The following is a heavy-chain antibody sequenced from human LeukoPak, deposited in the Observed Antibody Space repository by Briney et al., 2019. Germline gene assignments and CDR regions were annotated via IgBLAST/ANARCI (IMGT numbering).Heavy chain of an antibody. CDR2: IIPIFGTA. CDR3: ARVTVVAVSFYYYYMDV. Sequence: WASVTVSCKASGGTFSSYAISWVRQAPGQGLEWMGGIIPIFGTANYAQKFQGRVTITADKSTSTAYMELSSLRSEDTAVYYCARVTVVAVSFYYYYMDVWGKGTTVTISS. J-gene: IGHJ6*03. V-gene: IGHV1-69*06. CDR1: GGTFSSYA. D-gene: IGHD2-15*01.